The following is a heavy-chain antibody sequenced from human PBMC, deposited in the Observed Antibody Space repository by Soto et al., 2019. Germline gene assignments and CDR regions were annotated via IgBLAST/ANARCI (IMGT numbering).Heavy chain of an antibody. D-gene: IGHD6-19*01. CDR3: ARDRGAVTGKYFDY. J-gene: IGHJ4*02. V-gene: IGHV3-11*05. Sequence: QVQLEESGGGLVKPVGSLRLSCAASGFTFSAVYMSWIRQAPNKGLEYISYISSSGTSANYADSVKGRFTISRDNAKNSLYLQMNILRAEDTAVYYCARDRGAVTGKYFDYWGQGALVTVSS. CDR1: GFTFSAVY. CDR2: ISSSGTSA.